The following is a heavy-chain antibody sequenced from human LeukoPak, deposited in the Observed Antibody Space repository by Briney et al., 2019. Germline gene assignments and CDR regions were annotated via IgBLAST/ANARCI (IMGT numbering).Heavy chain of an antibody. Sequence: PAETLSLTCAVYGGFFRDYYWNWVRQPPGKALEWNGENNHSGTTNYNPSLKSRVTISVDTSKNQSSLRLSAVTAADTAVYHCARGLRLPSRSAPAVPHVWAKGTTVTVSA. J-gene: IGHJ6*04. CDR3: ARGLRLPSRSAPAVPHV. V-gene: IGHV4-34*01. CDR1: GGFFRDYY. D-gene: IGHD2-2*01. CDR2: NNHSGTT.